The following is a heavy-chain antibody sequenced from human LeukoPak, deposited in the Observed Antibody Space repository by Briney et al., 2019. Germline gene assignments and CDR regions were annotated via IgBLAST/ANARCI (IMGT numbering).Heavy chain of an antibody. CDR3: AKDSPIYYIDY. V-gene: IGHV3-30*02. D-gene: IGHD3-10*01. CDR1: GFTFSSYG. CDR2: INYNGRNN. J-gene: IGHJ4*02. Sequence: GGSPRLSCAASGFTFSSYGMHWVRQAPGKGLEWVSFINYNGRNNYYADSVKGRFTISRDSSKNTLSLQMNSLRDEDTAVYYCAKDSPIYYIDYWGQGTLVTVSS.